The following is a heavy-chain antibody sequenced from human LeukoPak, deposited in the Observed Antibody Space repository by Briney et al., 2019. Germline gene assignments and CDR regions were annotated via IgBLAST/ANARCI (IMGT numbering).Heavy chain of an antibody. CDR3: ARLGGGRITMAPLMY. J-gene: IGHJ4*02. Sequence: GESLKISCKGSGYSFTSYWIGWVRQMPGKGLEWMGIIYPGDSDTRYSPSFQGQVTISADKSISTAYLQWSSLKASDSAMYYCARLGGGRITMAPLMYWGQGTLVTVSS. D-gene: IGHD3-10*01. CDR1: GYSFTSYW. V-gene: IGHV5-51*01. CDR2: IYPGDSDT.